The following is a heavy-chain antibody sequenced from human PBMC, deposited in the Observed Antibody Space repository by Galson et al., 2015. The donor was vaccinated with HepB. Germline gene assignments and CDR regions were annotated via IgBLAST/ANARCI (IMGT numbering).Heavy chain of an antibody. CDR1: GLTFNKYA. D-gene: IGHD6-19*01. CDR2: ISFSGASS. Sequence: SLRLSCAASGLTFNKYAMGWVRQAPGKGLEWVSGISFSGASSYYADSVKGRFTISTDNSKNTVSLQMNSLRAEDTAIYYCAFYGWLPPFFDYWGQGTLVRVSS. CDR3: AFYGWLPPFFDY. J-gene: IGHJ4*02. V-gene: IGHV3-23*01.